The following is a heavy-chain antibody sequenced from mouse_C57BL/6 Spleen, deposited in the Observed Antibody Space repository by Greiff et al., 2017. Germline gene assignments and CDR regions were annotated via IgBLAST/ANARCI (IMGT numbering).Heavy chain of an antibody. CDR2: ISSGGSYT. J-gene: IGHJ2*01. D-gene: IGHD2-5*01. CDR1: GFTFSSYG. CDR3: ARHGYSNYDFDY. Sequence: DVHLVESGGDLVKPGGSLKLSCAASGFTFSSYGMSWVRQTPDKRLEWVATISSGGSYTYYPDSVKGRFTISRDNAKNTLYLQMSSLKSEDTAMYYCARHGYSNYDFDYWGQGTTLTVSS. V-gene: IGHV5-6*01.